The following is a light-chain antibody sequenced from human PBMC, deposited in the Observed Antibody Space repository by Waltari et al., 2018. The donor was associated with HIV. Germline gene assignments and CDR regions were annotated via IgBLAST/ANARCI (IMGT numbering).Light chain of an antibody. CDR1: ALPTQY. CDR3: QSGDNKLTSVF. CDR2: KDT. V-gene: IGLV3-25*03. Sequence: SSELTQPPSVSVSPGQTVRITCSGDALPTQYTSWYQQKPGQPPVLVMYKDTQRSSGTPERFSGSSSGTTVTLTITAVRVEDEAYYYCQSGDNKLTSVFFGGGTRLTVL. J-gene: IGLJ2*01.